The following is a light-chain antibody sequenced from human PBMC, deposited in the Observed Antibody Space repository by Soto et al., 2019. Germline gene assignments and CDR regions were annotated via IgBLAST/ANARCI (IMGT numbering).Light chain of an antibody. J-gene: IGKJ2*01. CDR1: QSLVHIDGNTY. Sequence: DIVLTQTRLSSPVTLGQPASISCRSSQSLVHIDGNTYFNWLQQRAGQPPRLLIYKISNRFPGVADRFSGSGAGTDFTLKISRVEAEDVGVYYCMQATQSYTFGQGTRLEIK. CDR2: KIS. CDR3: MQATQSYT. V-gene: IGKV2-24*01.